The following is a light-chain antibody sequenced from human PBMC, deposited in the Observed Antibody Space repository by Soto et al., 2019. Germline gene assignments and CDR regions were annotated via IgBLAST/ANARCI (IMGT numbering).Light chain of an antibody. Sequence: QLVLTQSPSASASLGASVKLTCTLSSGHRTYAIAWHQQQPEKGPRYLMNLNSDGRHTKGDGIPDRFSGSSSGTERYLTISSLQSEDEADYSCQTWGTGLLVFGGGTKLTVL. V-gene: IGLV4-69*01. CDR2: LNSDGRH. J-gene: IGLJ2*01. CDR1: SGHRTYA. CDR3: QTWGTGLLV.